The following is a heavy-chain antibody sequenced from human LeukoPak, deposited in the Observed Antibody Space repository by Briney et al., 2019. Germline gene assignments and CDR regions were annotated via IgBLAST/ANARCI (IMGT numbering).Heavy chain of an antibody. V-gene: IGHV4-59*08. Sequence: SETLSLTCAVYGGSFSGYYWSWIRQPPGKGLEWIGYIYYSGSTNYNPSLKSRVTISVDTSKNQFSLKLSSVTAADTAVYYCARTGYSSGWLDYWGQGTLVTVSS. CDR3: ARTGYSSGWLDY. D-gene: IGHD6-19*01. CDR2: IYYSGST. J-gene: IGHJ4*02. CDR1: GGSFSGYY.